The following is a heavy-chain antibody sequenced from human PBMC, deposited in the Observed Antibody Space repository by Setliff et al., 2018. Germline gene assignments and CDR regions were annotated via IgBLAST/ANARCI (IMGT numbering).Heavy chain of an antibody. CDR1: GGSISSGDYY. CDR2: IYYSGST. Sequence: PSETLSLTCIVSGGSISSGDYYWSWIRQPPGKGLEWIGYIYYSGSTYYNPSLESRVTISVDMSKNQFSLKLSSVTAADTAVYYCARLNYYDSSGPSWRHYGMDVWGQGTTVTVSS. V-gene: IGHV4-30-4*08. J-gene: IGHJ6*02. CDR3: ARLNYYDSSGPSWRHYGMDV. D-gene: IGHD3-22*01.